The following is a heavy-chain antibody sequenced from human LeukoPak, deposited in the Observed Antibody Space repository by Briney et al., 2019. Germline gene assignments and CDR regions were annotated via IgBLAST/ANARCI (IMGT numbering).Heavy chain of an antibody. V-gene: IGHV1-2*06. CDR3: ARDGKETADRNTALDY. Sequence: TVKVSCKASGYTFTVYYIHWVRQAPGQGLEWMGRINPNSGGTNYAQMFQGRVTMTRDTSISTAYIELSRLSSDDTAVYYCARDGKETADRNTALDYWGQGSLVTVSS. J-gene: IGHJ4*02. D-gene: IGHD2-21*02. CDR2: INPNSGGT. CDR1: GYTFTVYY.